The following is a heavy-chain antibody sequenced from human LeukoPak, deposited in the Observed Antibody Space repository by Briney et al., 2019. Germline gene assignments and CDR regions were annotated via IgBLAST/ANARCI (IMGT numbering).Heavy chain of an antibody. D-gene: IGHD3-10*02. CDR2: ISSSGSTI. CDR3: AELGITMIGGV. CDR1: GFTFSSYG. J-gene: IGHJ6*04. Sequence: GGSLRLSCAASGFTFSSYGMSRVRQAPGKGLEWVSAISSSGSTIYYADSVKGRLTISRDNAKNSLYLQMNSLRAEDTAVYYCAELGITMIGGVWGKGTTVTISS. V-gene: IGHV3-48*04.